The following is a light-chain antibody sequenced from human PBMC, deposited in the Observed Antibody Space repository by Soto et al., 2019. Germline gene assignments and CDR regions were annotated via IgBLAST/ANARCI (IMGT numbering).Light chain of an antibody. Sequence: QPVLTQLPSASGFPGQSVTISCIGTSSDVGGYNYVSWYQQHPGKAPKLMIYVVSKRPSGVPDRFSGSKSGNTASLTVSGLQAEDEADYYCSSYAASNNLGVFGGGTKLTVL. CDR3: SSYAASNNLGV. CDR1: SSDVGGYNY. V-gene: IGLV2-8*01. CDR2: VVS. J-gene: IGLJ2*01.